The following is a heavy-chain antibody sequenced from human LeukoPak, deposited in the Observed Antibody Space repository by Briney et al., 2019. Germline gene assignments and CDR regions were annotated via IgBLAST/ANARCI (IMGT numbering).Heavy chain of an antibody. D-gene: IGHD6-13*01. CDR1: GGSISSYY. Sequence: SETLSLTCTVSGGSISSYYWSWIRQPPGKGLEWIGCIYYSGSTNYNPSLKSRVTISVDTSKNQFSLKLSSVTAADTAVYYCARWSSFYYYYMDVWGKGTTVTVSS. CDR2: IYYSGST. V-gene: IGHV4-59*01. CDR3: ARWSSFYYYYMDV. J-gene: IGHJ6*03.